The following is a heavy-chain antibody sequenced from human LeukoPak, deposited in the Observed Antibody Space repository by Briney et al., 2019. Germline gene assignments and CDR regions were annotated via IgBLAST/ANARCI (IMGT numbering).Heavy chain of an antibody. CDR2: TYYRSKLYN. Sequence: SQTLSLTCALSGDIVSSNSAAWNWIRQSPSRGLEWLGRTYYRSKLYNDYAASVKSRITINPDTSKNQFSLQLNSVTPEDTAVYYCARNRLGKDYYDSSGYLWRENNWFDPWGQGTLVTVSS. J-gene: IGHJ5*02. CDR1: GDIVSSNSAA. CDR3: ARNRLGKDYYDSSGYLWRENNWFDP. D-gene: IGHD3-22*01. V-gene: IGHV6-1*01.